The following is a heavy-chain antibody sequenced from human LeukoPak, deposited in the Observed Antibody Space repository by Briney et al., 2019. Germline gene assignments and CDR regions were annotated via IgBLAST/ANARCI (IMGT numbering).Heavy chain of an antibody. J-gene: IGHJ4*02. CDR2: ISYDGSNK. Sequence: GVSLRLSCAASGFTFSTYAMNWVRQAPGKGLEWVAVISYDGSNKYYADSVKGRFTISRDNSKNTLYLQMNSLRAEDTAVYYCARDPLTGIFNPYYFDYWGQGTLVTVSS. D-gene: IGHD7-27*01. V-gene: IGHV3-30-3*01. CDR1: GFTFSTYA. CDR3: ARDPLTGIFNPYYFDY.